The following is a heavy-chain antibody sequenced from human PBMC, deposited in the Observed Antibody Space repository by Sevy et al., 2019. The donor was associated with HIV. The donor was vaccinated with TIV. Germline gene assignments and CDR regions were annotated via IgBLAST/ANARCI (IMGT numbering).Heavy chain of an antibody. Sequence: ASVKVSCKASGYTFISYGMNWVRQAPGQGLEWMGWINTNTGNPTYAQGFTGRFVFSLDTSINTAYLQISSLKAEVTAVYYCARTSRGIVVVPAAQHYYGMDVWGQGTTVTVSS. D-gene: IGHD2-2*01. CDR1: GYTFISYG. J-gene: IGHJ6*02. CDR2: INTNTGNP. CDR3: ARTSRGIVVVPAAQHYYGMDV. V-gene: IGHV7-4-1*02.